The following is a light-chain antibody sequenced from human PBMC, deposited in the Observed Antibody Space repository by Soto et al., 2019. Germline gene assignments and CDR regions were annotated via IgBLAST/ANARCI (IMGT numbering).Light chain of an antibody. CDR2: EVS. CDR1: SSDVGAYNY. Sequence: QSALTQPASVSGSPGQSITISCTGTSSDVGAYNYVSWYQQDPGKAPKLMIFEVSNRPSGVSNRFSGSKSGNTASLTTSGLQAEDEADYYCSSYTSSSTWVFGGGTKRTGL. V-gene: IGLV2-14*01. CDR3: SSYTSSSTWV. J-gene: IGLJ3*02.